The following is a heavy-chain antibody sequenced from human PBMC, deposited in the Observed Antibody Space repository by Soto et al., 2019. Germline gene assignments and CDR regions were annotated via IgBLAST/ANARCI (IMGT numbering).Heavy chain of an antibody. CDR1: GFTFSSYA. CDR2: ISGSGGST. V-gene: IGHV3-23*01. D-gene: IGHD3-22*01. J-gene: IGHJ4*02. Sequence: QTGGSLRLSCAASGFTFSSYAMSWVRQAPGKGLEWVSAISGSGGSTYYADSVKGRFTISRDNSKNTLYLQMNSLRAEDTAVYYCAKDHRQPGYDSSGYYYYWGQGTLVTVSS. CDR3: AKDHRQPGYDSSGYYYY.